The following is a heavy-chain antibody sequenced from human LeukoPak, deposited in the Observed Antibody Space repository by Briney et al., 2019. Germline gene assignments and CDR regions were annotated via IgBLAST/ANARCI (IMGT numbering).Heavy chain of an antibody. CDR2: ITSSSDTI. CDR1: GFTFSSYK. D-gene: IGHD3-16*01. CDR3: AREFGY. V-gene: IGHV3-48*04. J-gene: IGHJ4*02. Sequence: GGPLRLSCAASGFTFSSYKMNWVRQAPGKELEWVSYITSSSDTIYYADSVKGRFTISRDNAKNLLYLQMNSLRAEDTAIYYCAREFGYWGQGTLVTVSS.